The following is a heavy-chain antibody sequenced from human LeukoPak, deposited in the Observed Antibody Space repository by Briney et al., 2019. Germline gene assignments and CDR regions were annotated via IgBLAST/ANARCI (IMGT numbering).Heavy chain of an antibody. CDR1: GGSLSGYY. CDR3: ARARDYDILAGYSGGFDY. J-gene: IGHJ4*02. CDR2: TDHSGST. Sequence: PSETLSLTCAVYGGSLSGYYWSWIRQPPGKGLEWIGETDHSGSTNYNPSLKSRVTISVDTSKNQFSLKLSSVTAADTAVYYCARARDYDILAGYSGGFDYWGQGTLVTVSS. D-gene: IGHD3-9*01. V-gene: IGHV4-34*01.